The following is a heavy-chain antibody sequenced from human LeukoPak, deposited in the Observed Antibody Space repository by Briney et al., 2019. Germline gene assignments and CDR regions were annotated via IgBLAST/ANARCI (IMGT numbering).Heavy chain of an antibody. CDR2: ISYDGSNK. Sequence: GGSLRLSCAASGFTFSSYGMHWVRQAPGKGLEWVAVISYDGSNKYYADSVKGRFTISRDNSKNTLYLQMNRLRAEDTAVYYCAKLSGMTLDYWGQGTLVTVSS. J-gene: IGHJ4*02. CDR1: GFTFSSYG. D-gene: IGHD1-26*01. CDR3: AKLSGMTLDY. V-gene: IGHV3-30*18.